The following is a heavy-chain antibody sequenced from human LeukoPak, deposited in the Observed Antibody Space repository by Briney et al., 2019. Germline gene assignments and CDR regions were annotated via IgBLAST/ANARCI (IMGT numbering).Heavy chain of an antibody. CDR1: GGTFSSYA. J-gene: IGHJ3*02. D-gene: IGHD2-2*01. Sequence: GASVKVSCKASGGTFSSYAISWVRQAPGQGLEWMGGIIPIFGTANYAQKFQGRVTITADESTSTAYVELSSLGSEDTAVYYCAXXXXXXXYPYLPDDAFDIWGQGTMVTVSS. V-gene: IGHV1-69*13. CDR2: IIPIFGTA. CDR3: AXXXXXXXYPYLPDDAFDI.